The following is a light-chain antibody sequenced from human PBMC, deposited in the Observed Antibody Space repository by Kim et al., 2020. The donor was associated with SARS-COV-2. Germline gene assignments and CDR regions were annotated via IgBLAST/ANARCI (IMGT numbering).Light chain of an antibody. J-gene: IGLJ2*01. Sequence: SSELTQDPAVSVALGQTVRITCQGDSLRSYYATWYQQKPGQAPIVVIYGKNNRPSGIPDRFSGSSSGNTASLTITGTQAGDEADYYCNSRGSNDNVVFCGGTQLTV. V-gene: IGLV3-19*01. CDR3: NSRGSNDNVV. CDR2: GKN. CDR1: SLRSYY.